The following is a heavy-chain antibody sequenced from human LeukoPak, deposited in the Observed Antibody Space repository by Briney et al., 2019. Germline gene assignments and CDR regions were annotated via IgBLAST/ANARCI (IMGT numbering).Heavy chain of an antibody. D-gene: IGHD3-22*01. CDR3: ASQLFHLDSSGYSLAALDI. CDR2: IIPIFDTP. CDR1: GGTFSNYA. V-gene: IGHV1-69*05. J-gene: IGHJ3*02. Sequence: ASVKVSCKTSGGTFSNYAISWVRQAPGQGLEWMGVIIPIFDTPNYAQKWQGRVTITTDESTSTAYVELRSLRSEDTAVYYCASQLFHLDSSGYSLAALDIWGQGTMVTVSS.